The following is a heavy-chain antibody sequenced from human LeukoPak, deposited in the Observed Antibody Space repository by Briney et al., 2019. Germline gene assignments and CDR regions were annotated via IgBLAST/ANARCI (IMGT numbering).Heavy chain of an antibody. CDR1: GYTLTELS. CDR2: FDPEDGET. Sequence: ASVKVSYKVSGYTLTELSMHWVRQAPGKGLEWMGGFDPEDGETIYAQKFQGRVTMTEDTSTDTAYMELSSLRSEDTAVYYCATGWVQYQRLYYYYGMDVWGQGTTVTVSS. V-gene: IGHV1-24*01. CDR3: ATGWVQYQRLYYYYGMDV. D-gene: IGHD2-2*01. J-gene: IGHJ6*02.